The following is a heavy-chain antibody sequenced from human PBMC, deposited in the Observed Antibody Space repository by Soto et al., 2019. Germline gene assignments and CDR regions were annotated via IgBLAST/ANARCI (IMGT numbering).Heavy chain of an antibody. CDR1: GGTFSSYT. CDR2: IIPILGIA. V-gene: IGHV1-69*02. Sequence: QVQLVQSGAEVKKPGSSVKVSCKASGGTFSSYTISWVRQAPGQGLEWMGRIIPILGIANYAQKCQGRVTITADKSTSTAYMELSSLRSEDTAVYYCARVNSSSLNNYMDVWGKGTTVTVSS. D-gene: IGHD6-6*01. J-gene: IGHJ6*03. CDR3: ARVNSSSLNNYMDV.